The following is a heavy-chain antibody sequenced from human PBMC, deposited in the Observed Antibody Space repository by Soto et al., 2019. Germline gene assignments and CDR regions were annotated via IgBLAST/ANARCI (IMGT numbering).Heavy chain of an antibody. CDR2: IGGSGGNT. V-gene: IGHV3-23*01. CDR1: GFIFNAYA. J-gene: IGHJ4*02. CDR3: ARVASDYINSADH. Sequence: GGSLRLSCAASGFIFNAYAMTWVRQAPGEGLEWVSAIGGSGGNTYYAASVKGRFTISRDNSKDTVDLEMNRLRVDDTAVYFCARVASDYINSADHWGQGVLVTVSS. D-gene: IGHD4-4*01.